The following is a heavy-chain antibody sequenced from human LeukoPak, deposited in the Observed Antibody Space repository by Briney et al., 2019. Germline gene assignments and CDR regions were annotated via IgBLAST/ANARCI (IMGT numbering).Heavy chain of an antibody. Sequence: GGSLRLSCAASGFTFSSYGMHWVRQAPGKGLEWVAFIRYDGSNKYYADSVKGRFTTSRDNSKNTLYLQMNSLRAEDTAVYYCAKDLLRIQLWEDYWGQGTMVSVSS. CDR2: IRYDGSNK. J-gene: IGHJ4*02. CDR3: AKDLLRIQLWEDY. V-gene: IGHV3-30*02. D-gene: IGHD5-18*01. CDR1: GFTFSSYG.